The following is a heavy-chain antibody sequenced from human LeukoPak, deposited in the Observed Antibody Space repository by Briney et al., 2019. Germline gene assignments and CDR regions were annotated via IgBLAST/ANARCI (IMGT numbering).Heavy chain of an antibody. J-gene: IGHJ4*02. CDR2: INPNSGGT. Sequence: ASVKVFCKTSGYTFTGNYMHWVRQAPGQGLEWIGRINPNSGGTNLAQKFQGRVTMTRDTSISTAYMELSRLRSDDTAVYYCARDLWEIAVAGIVYWGQGTLVTVSS. D-gene: IGHD6-19*01. CDR3: ARDLWEIAVAGIVY. CDR1: GYTFTGNY. V-gene: IGHV1-2*06.